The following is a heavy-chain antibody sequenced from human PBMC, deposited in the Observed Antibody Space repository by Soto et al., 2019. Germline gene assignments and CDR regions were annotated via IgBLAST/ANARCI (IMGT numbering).Heavy chain of an antibody. CDR2: ISSSGSSI. CDR1: GFTFSSYA. CDR3: ARDGERKDIVVVPAARYMDV. Sequence: GGSLRLSCAASGFTFSSYAMSWVRQAPGKGLEWVSDISSSGSSIYYADSVKGRFTISRDNAKNSLYLQMNSLRAEDTAVYYCARDGERKDIVVVPAARYMDVWGKGTTVTVSS. D-gene: IGHD2-2*01. V-gene: IGHV3-48*04. J-gene: IGHJ6*03.